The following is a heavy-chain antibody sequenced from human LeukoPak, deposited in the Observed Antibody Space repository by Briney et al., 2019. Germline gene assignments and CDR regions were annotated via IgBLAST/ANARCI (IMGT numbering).Heavy chain of an antibody. V-gene: IGHV3-9*03. D-gene: IGHD1-26*01. CDR1: GFTFDEYA. CDR3: AKDTLVGATAGAFDI. Sequence: GGSLRLSCAASGFTFDEYAMHWVRHAPGKGLEWVSGISWNSGSILYADSVKGRFTIYRENDKNSVYVQMNSLRSEDMALYYCAKDTLVGATAGAFDIWGQGTMVTVSS. CDR2: ISWNSGSI. J-gene: IGHJ3*02.